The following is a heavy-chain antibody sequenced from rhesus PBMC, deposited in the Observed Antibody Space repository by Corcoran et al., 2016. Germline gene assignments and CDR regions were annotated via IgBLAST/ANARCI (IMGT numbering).Heavy chain of an antibody. Sequence: QVKLQQWGEGLVKPSETLSLTCAVAGGSISRGNDWSWIRQPPGKGLDWIGFNYGSSGRTNSYPSLKIRVPISKYASKSQFSLRLSSVTAADTALYYCASRHGGSRSGVDYWGQGLRVTVSS. CDR2: NYGSSGRT. V-gene: IGHV4-76*01. CDR3: ASRHGGSRSGVDY. J-gene: IGHJ3*01. D-gene: IGHD5-42*01. CDR1: GGSISRGND.